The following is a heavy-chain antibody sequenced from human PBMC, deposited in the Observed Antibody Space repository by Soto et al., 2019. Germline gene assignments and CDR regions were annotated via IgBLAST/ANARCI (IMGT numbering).Heavy chain of an antibody. Sequence: SQTLSLTCTVSGGSISSGGYYWSWIRQHPGKGLEWIGYIYYSGSTYYNPSLKSRVTISVDTSKNQFSLKLSSVTAADTAVYYCARETYYYDSSGYSPPYYGMDVSGQGTTVTVSS. J-gene: IGHJ6*02. CDR2: IYYSGST. D-gene: IGHD3-22*01. CDR3: ARETYYYDSSGYSPPYYGMDV. V-gene: IGHV4-31*03. CDR1: GGSISSGGYY.